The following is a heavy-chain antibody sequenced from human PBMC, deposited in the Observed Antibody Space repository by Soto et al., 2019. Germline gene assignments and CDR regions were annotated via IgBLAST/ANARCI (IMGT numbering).Heavy chain of an antibody. J-gene: IGHJ4*02. Sequence: QVQLRESGPGLVKPSQTLSLTCTVSGGSINSGGYYWNWIRQHPGKGLEWIGYMYYSGSTYYNPFPRSRLIRSADTSENHSSLKLSSVTAADTAVYFCARGYRQSGYSSSWVFDYWGQGTLVNVSS. D-gene: IGHD6-13*01. CDR2: MYYSGST. CDR3: ARGYRQSGYSSSWVFDY. V-gene: IGHV4-31*03. CDR1: GGSINSGGYY.